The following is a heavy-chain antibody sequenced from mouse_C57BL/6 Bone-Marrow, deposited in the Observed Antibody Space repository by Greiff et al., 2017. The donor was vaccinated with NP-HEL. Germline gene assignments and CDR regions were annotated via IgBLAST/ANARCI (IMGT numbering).Heavy chain of an antibody. D-gene: IGHD1-1*01. Sequence: VQLQQSGAEMEKHGASVKLSCKASGYTFTEYTIHWVKQRSGQGLEWIGWFYPGSGSIKYNEKFKDKATLTADKSSSTVYMELSRLTSEDSAVYFCARHEGAYITTGGFAYWGQGTLVTVSA. CDR3: ARHEGAYITTGGFAY. V-gene: IGHV1-62-2*01. CDR1: GYTFTEYT. CDR2: FYPGSGSI. J-gene: IGHJ3*01.